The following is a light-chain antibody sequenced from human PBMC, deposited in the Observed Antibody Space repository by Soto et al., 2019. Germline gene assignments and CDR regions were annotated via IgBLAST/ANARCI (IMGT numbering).Light chain of an antibody. Sequence: DIQMTQSPSTLSASVGDRVTITCRASQSISSWLAWYQQKPGKAPNLLIYATSNLQSGVPSRLSGSGSGTDFTLTISSLQPEDFATYYCQQSYTIPLAFGGGTKVDIK. CDR2: ATS. CDR3: QQSYTIPLA. J-gene: IGKJ4*01. CDR1: QSISSW. V-gene: IGKV1-39*01.